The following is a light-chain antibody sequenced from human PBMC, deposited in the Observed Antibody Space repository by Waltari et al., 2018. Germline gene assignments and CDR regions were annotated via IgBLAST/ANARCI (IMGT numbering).Light chain of an antibody. CDR3: QQYDNLPIT. CDR2: DAS. V-gene: IGKV1-33*01. CDR1: QDRSNY. J-gene: IGKJ5*01. Sequence: DIQMTQSPSSLSPSVGDRVTITFQASQDRSNYLNWYQQKPGKAPKLLIYDASNLETGVPSRFSGSGSGTDFTFTISSLQPEDIATYYCQQYDNLPITFGQGTRLEIK.